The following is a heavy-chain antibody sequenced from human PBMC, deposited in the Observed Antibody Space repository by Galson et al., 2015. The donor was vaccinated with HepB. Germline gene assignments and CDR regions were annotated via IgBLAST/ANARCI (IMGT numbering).Heavy chain of an antibody. Sequence: SLRLSCAASTFIFSTYIMDWVRQAPGKGLEWVADISSSSTTIYYADSVKGRFTISRDNSKYSLYLQMNSLRAEDTAGYYCVFLRGYALKPIDYWGQGTLVTVSS. D-gene: IGHD3-10*01. J-gene: IGHJ4*02. CDR3: VFLRGYALKPIDY. CDR1: TFIFSTYI. CDR2: ISSSSTTI. V-gene: IGHV3-48*04.